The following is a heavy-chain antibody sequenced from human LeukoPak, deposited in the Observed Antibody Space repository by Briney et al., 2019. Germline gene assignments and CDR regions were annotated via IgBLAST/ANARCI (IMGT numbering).Heavy chain of an antibody. V-gene: IGHV4-59*01. CDR1: GGSISSYY. Sequence: KASETLSLTCTVPGGSISSYYWCWIRQPPGKGLGWIGYIYYSGSTNYNPSLKSRVTISVDTSKNQFSLKLSSVTAADKAVYYCAGGLRMDNILTYDYWGEGTVVSVPS. CDR3: AGGLRMDNILTYDY. CDR2: IYYSGST. J-gene: IGHJ4*02. D-gene: IGHD3-9*01.